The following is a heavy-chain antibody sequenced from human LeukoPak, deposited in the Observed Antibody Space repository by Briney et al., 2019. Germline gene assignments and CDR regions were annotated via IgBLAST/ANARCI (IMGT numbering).Heavy chain of an antibody. CDR1: GYTFTGYY. V-gene: IGHV1-2*02. Sequence: ASVKVSCKASGYTFTGYYMHWVRQAPGQGLEWMGWINSNSGGTNYAQKFHGRVTMTRDTSISTAYMELSRLRSDDTAVYYCARLMPSITRGGYNWFDPWGQGTLVTVSS. D-gene: IGHD3-10*01. CDR3: ARLMPSITRGGYNWFDP. J-gene: IGHJ5*02. CDR2: INSNSGGT.